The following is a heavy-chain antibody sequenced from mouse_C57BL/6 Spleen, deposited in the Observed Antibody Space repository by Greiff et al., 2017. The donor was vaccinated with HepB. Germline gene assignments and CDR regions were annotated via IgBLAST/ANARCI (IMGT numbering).Heavy chain of an antibody. Sequence: EVQLQQSGPELVKPGASVKISCKASGYTFTDYYMNWVKQSHGKSLEWIGDINPNNGGTTYNQKLKGKATLTVDKSSSTAYMQLRSLTSEDSAVYYCAGEITTEVEEDFAYWGQGTTLTVSS. J-gene: IGHJ2*01. CDR1: GYTFTDYY. CDR2: INPNNGGT. D-gene: IGHD1-1*01. CDR3: AGEITTEVEEDFAY. V-gene: IGHV1-26*01.